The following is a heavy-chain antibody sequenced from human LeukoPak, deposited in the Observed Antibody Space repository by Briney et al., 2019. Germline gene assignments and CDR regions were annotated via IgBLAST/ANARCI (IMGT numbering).Heavy chain of an antibody. CDR1: GFTFSSYS. CDR2: ISSSSYI. D-gene: IGHD2-15*01. J-gene: IGHJ4*02. V-gene: IGHV3-21*01. Sequence: SGGSLRLSCAASGFTFSSYSMNWVRQAPGKGLEWVSSISSSSYIYYADSVKGRFTISRDNAKNSLYLQMNSLRAEDTAVYYCARDLFSCSGGSCYPQPIDYWGQGTLVTVSS. CDR3: ARDLFSCSGGSCYPQPIDY.